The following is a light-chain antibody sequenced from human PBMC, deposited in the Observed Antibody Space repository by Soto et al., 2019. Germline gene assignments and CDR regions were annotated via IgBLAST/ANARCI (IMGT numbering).Light chain of an antibody. Sequence: PGDRVTLSCRASQSVSSSYLTWYQQKPGQAPRLLIYGASTRATGIPARFSGSGSGTDFTLTISSLQPEDFAVYYCQQDYNLPVTFGGGTKVEIK. CDR2: GAS. V-gene: IGKV3D-7*01. CDR1: QSVSSSY. J-gene: IGKJ4*01. CDR3: QQDYNLPVT.